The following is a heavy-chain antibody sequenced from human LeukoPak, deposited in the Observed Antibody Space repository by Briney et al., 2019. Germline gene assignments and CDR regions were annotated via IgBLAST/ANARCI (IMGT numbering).Heavy chain of an antibody. Sequence: SETLSLTCTVSGDSISSYYWSWIRQPAGKRLEWIGRIYTSGSTNHNPSLTSRVTMSVDTSKNQFSLKLTSVTAADTAVYYCARETAELGRSFDYWGQGALVTVSS. V-gene: IGHV4-4*07. D-gene: IGHD1-1*01. CDR3: ARETAELGRSFDY. CDR1: GDSISSYY. CDR2: IYTSGST. J-gene: IGHJ4*02.